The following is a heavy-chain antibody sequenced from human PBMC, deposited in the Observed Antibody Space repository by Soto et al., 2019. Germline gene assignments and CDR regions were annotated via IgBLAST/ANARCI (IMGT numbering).Heavy chain of an antibody. J-gene: IGHJ4*02. CDR3: ARRLNYDILTGGTPYYFDY. V-gene: IGHV4-39*01. D-gene: IGHD3-9*01. CDR1: GGSISSSSYY. Sequence: QLQLQESGPGLVKPSETLSLTCTVSGGSISSSSYYWGWIRQPPGKGLEWIGSIYYSGSTYYNPSLKSRVTLSVDQXXHXFXXNLSSVPAADPALYYCARRLNYDILTGGTPYYFDYWGQGTLVTVSS. CDR2: IYYSGST.